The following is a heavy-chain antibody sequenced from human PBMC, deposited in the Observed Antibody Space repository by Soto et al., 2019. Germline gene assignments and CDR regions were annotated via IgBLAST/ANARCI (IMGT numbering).Heavy chain of an antibody. D-gene: IGHD5-12*01. V-gene: IGHV3-23*01. CDR2: ISGSGGST. CDR1: GFTFSSYA. CDR3: AKDEGRDGYNYGY. Sequence: EVQLLESGGGLVQPGGSLRLSCAASGFTFSSYAMSWVRQAPGKGLEWVSAISGSGGSTYYADSVKGRFTISRDKSKNTRYLQMNSLRAEDTAVYYCAKDEGRDGYNYGYWGQGTLVTVSS. J-gene: IGHJ4*02.